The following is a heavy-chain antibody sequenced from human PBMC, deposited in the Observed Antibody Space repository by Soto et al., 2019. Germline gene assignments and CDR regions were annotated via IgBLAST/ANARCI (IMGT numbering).Heavy chain of an antibody. D-gene: IGHD3-22*01. Sequence: QVQLVESGGGVVQPGRSLRLSCAASGFTFSSYGMHWVRQAPDKGLEWVAVIWYDGSNKYYADSVKGRFTISRDNSKNTLYLQMNSLRAEDTAVYYCARSAYYYDSTTYPDYWGQGTLVTVSS. CDR2: IWYDGSNK. CDR1: GFTFSSYG. V-gene: IGHV3-33*01. J-gene: IGHJ4*02. CDR3: ARSAYYYDSTTYPDY.